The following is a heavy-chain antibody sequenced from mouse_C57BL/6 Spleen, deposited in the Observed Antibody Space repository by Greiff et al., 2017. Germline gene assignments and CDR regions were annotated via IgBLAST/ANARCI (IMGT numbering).Heavy chain of an antibody. V-gene: IGHV1-39*01. D-gene: IGHD1-1*01. CDR1: GYSFTDYN. Sequence: EVELVESGPELVKPGASVNISCKASGYSFTDYNMNWVKQSNGKSLEWIGVINPNYGTTSYNQKFKGKATLTVDQSSSTAYMQLNSLTSEDSAVYYCATTVVAKGYAMDYWRQGTSVTVSS. CDR3: ATTVVAKGYAMDY. CDR2: INPNYGTT. J-gene: IGHJ4*01.